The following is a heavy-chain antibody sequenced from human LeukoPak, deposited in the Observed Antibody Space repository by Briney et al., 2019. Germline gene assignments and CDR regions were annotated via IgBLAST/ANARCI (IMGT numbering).Heavy chain of an antibody. CDR2: IKQDGSEN. J-gene: IGHJ4*02. D-gene: IGHD2-8*01. V-gene: IGHV3-7*03. CDR3: ARRRGMGSLDY. CDR1: RFTIGSYW. Sequence: PGGSLRLSCAASRFTIGSYWMSWVRQAPGKGLEWVANIKQDGSENYYVDSVKGRFTISRDNAKSSLYLQMNSLRADDTAVYYCARRRGMGSLDYWGQGTLVIVSS.